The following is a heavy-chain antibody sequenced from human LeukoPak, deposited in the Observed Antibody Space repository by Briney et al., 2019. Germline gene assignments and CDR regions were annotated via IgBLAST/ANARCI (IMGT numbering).Heavy chain of an antibody. D-gene: IGHD3-22*01. Sequence: GGSLRLSCAASGFTFSSYSMNWVRQAPGKGLEWVSSISSSSSYIYYADSVKGRFTISRDNAKNSLYLQMNSLRAEDTAVYYCAREKGYYYESSGPFDYWGQGTLVTVSS. V-gene: IGHV3-21*01. J-gene: IGHJ4*02. CDR3: AREKGYYYESSGPFDY. CDR1: GFTFSSYS. CDR2: ISSSSSYI.